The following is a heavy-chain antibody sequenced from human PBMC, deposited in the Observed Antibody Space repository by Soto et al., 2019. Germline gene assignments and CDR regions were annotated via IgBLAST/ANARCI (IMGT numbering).Heavy chain of an antibody. CDR3: ARDKVFAGDYYYYGMDV. J-gene: IGHJ6*02. V-gene: IGHV3-30-3*01. CDR2: ISFDGSNK. Sequence: QVQLVESGGGVVQPGRSLRLSCAASGFTFSSYAMHWVRQAPGKGLEWVAVISFDGSNKYYADSVKGRFTISRDNPKKTLYLQMNPLRAEDTAVYYCARDKVFAGDYYYYGMDVWGQGTTVTVSS. CDR1: GFTFSSYA. D-gene: IGHD1-1*01.